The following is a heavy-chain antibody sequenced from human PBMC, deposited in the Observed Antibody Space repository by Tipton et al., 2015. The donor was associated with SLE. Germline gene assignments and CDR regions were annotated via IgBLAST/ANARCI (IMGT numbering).Heavy chain of an antibody. CDR1: DGSISDYY. CDR3: ARQGYSSGVINWFDP. Sequence: TLSLTCTVSDGSISDYYWSWIRQPPGKGLEWIGYIYYSGSTNYNPSLKSGVTISVDTSKNQFSLKLSSVTAADTAVYYCARQGYSSGVINWFDPWGQGTLVTVSS. CDR2: IYYSGST. V-gene: IGHV4-59*08. J-gene: IGHJ5*02. D-gene: IGHD6-19*01.